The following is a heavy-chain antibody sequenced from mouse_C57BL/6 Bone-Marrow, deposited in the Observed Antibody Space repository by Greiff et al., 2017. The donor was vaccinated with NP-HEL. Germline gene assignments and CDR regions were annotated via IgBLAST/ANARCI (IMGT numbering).Heavy chain of an antibody. Sequence: EVKLMESGGDLVKPGGSLKLSCAASGFTFSSYGMSWVRPTPDKRLEWVATISSGGSYTSYPDSVKGRFTISRDNAKNTLYLQMSSLTSEDPAMYYCASPYDYDVAWFAYWGQGTRVTVSA. CDR2: ISSGGSYT. CDR3: ASPYDYDVAWFAY. V-gene: IGHV5-6*01. D-gene: IGHD2-4*01. CDR1: GFTFSSYG. J-gene: IGHJ3*01.